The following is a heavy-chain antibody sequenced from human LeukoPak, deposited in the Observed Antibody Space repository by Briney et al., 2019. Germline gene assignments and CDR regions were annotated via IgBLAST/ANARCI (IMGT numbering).Heavy chain of an antibody. CDR3: VKGEGLWFAELFTF. CDR2: ISGSGGST. V-gene: IGHV3-23*01. Sequence: GGSLRLSCAASGFTFSSYAMSWVRQAPGKGLEWVSAISGSGGSTYYADSVKGRFTISRDNSKNTLYLQMNSLKAEDTAVYYCVKGEGLWFAELFTFWGQGTLVTVSS. D-gene: IGHD3-10*01. J-gene: IGHJ4*02. CDR1: GFTFSSYA.